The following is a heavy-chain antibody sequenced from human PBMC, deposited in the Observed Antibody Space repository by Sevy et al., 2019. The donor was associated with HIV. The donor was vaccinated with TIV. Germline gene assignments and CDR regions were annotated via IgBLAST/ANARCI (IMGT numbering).Heavy chain of an antibody. V-gene: IGHV3-48*01. J-gene: IGHJ4*02. Sequence: GGSLRLSCAASGFTFSSYSMNWVRQAPGKGLEWVSYISSSSSTIYYADSVKGRFTISRDNAKNSLYLQMNSLRAEDTAVSYCARAEVLMVYDFEYWGQGTLVTVSS. CDR1: GFTFSSYS. CDR3: ARAEVLMVYDFEY. CDR2: ISSSSSTI. D-gene: IGHD2-8*01.